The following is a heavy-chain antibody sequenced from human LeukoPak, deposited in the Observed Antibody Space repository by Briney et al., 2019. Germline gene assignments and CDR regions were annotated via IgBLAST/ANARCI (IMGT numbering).Heavy chain of an antibody. D-gene: IGHD3-10*01. J-gene: IGHJ6*02. Sequence: GGSLRLSCAASGFTVSSNSMSWVRQAPGKGLEWVSAISGSGGDTYYADSVKGRFTFSRDNSKNTLYLQMNSLRPEDTALYYCAKAVWFGEFDYYFFGLDVWGQGTTVTVSS. V-gene: IGHV3-23*01. CDR2: ISGSGGDT. CDR3: AKAVWFGEFDYYFFGLDV. CDR1: GFTVSSNS.